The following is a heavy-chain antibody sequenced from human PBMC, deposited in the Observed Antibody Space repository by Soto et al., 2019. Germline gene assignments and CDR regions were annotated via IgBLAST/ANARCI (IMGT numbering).Heavy chain of an antibody. CDR1: GGSISSYY. Sequence: SETLSLTCTVSGGSISSYYWSWIRQPPGKGLEWIGYIYYSGSTNYNPSLKSRVTISVDTSKNQFSLKLSSVAAADTAVYYCARVVTYYYDSSGYLDYWGQGTLVTVSS. J-gene: IGHJ4*02. CDR3: ARVVTYYYDSSGYLDY. CDR2: IYYSGST. D-gene: IGHD3-22*01. V-gene: IGHV4-59*01.